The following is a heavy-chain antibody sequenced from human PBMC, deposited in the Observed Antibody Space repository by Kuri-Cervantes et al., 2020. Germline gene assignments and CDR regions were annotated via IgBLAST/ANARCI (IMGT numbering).Heavy chain of an antibody. CDR3: ARQGSGFGELLGKFDY. CDR2: IYPGDSDT. D-gene: IGHD3-10*01. J-gene: IGHJ4*02. Sequence: GGSLRLSCKSSGYSFTNYWIGWVRQMPGKGLEWMGIIYPGDSDTRYSPSFQGQVTISADKSISTAYLQWSSLKASDAAMYYCARQGSGFGELLGKFDYWGQGTLVTVSS. V-gene: IGHV5-51*01. CDR1: GYSFTNYW.